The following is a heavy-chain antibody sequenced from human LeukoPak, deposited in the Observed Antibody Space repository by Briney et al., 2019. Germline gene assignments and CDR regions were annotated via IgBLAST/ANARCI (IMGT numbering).Heavy chain of an antibody. V-gene: IGHV3-72*01. CDR3: ARAVVGDYFDY. CDR2: TRNKANSYTT. D-gene: IGHD4-17*01. CDR1: GFTLSDHY. Sequence: GGSLRLSCAASGFTLSDHYMDWVRQAPGKGLEWVGRTRNKANSYTTEYAASVKGRFTISRDDSKNSLYLQMNSLKTEDTAVYYCARAVVGDYFDYWGQGTLVTVSS. J-gene: IGHJ4*02.